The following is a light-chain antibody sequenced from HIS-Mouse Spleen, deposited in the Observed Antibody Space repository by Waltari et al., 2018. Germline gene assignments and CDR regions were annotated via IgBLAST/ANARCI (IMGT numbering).Light chain of an antibody. J-gene: IGLJ2*01. Sequence: QSALTQPASVSGSPGQSITISCTGTSSDVGRYNLVSWYQQHPGKAPKLMIYEGSKRPSGVSNRFSGSKSGKTASLTISGLQAEDEADYYCCSYAGSSTFEVFGGGTKLTVL. CDR1: SSDVGRYNL. CDR2: EGS. CDR3: CSYAGSSTFEV. V-gene: IGLV2-23*03.